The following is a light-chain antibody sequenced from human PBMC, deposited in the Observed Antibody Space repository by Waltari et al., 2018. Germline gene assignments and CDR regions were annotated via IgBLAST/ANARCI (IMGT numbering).Light chain of an antibody. CDR1: SSNIGRTG. Sequence: QSALTQPSSVSEAPRQTLTSSCSGGSSNIGRTGANWYQQLPGMPPKLLIYNDDLLFSGVSDRFSGSKSGTSASLAISGLRSDDEADYYCAAWDESLNGLVFGGGTKLTV. J-gene: IGLJ2*01. V-gene: IGLV1-36*01. CDR3: AAWDESLNGLV. CDR2: NDD.